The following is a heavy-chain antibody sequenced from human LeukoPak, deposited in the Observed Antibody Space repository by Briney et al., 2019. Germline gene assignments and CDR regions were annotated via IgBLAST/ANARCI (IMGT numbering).Heavy chain of an antibody. CDR2: ISDSGGST. CDR1: GFTFSSYA. V-gene: IGHV3-23*01. CDR3: AKDHNYGANSPFDY. Sequence: GGSLRLSCAASGFTFSSYAMSWVRQAPGKGLEWVSTISDSGGSTYYADSVKGRFTISRDNSKNTLYLQMNSLRAEDTAVYYCAKDHNYGANSPFDYWGQGTLVTVSS. J-gene: IGHJ4*02. D-gene: IGHD4-23*01.